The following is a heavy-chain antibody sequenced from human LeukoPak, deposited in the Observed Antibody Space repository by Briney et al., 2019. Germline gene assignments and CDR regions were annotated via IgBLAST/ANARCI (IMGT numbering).Heavy chain of an antibody. J-gene: IGHJ4*02. Sequence: PGGSLRLSCEASGFTFSRYWMSWVRQAPGKGLEWVANIKQDGRERNYVDFLKGRFTISRDNAKNSVYLQMNSLREEDTAVYYCAMDSYGGDDYWGQGTLVTVSS. D-gene: IGHD3-16*01. V-gene: IGHV3-7*04. CDR2: IKQDGRER. CDR1: GFTFSRYW. CDR3: AMDSYGGDDY.